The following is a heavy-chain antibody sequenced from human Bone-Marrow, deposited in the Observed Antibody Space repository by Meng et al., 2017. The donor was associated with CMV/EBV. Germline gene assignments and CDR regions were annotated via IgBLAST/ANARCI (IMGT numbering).Heavy chain of an antibody. CDR2: IYSGGSST. CDR1: GFTFSSYA. CDR3: AKAWFDP. V-gene: IGHV3-23*03. Sequence: GESLKISCAASGFTFSSYAMSWVRQAPGKGLEWVSVIYSGGSSTYYADSVKGRFTISRDNSKNTLYLQMNSLRAEDTAVYYCAKAWFDPWGQGTLVTVSS. J-gene: IGHJ5*02.